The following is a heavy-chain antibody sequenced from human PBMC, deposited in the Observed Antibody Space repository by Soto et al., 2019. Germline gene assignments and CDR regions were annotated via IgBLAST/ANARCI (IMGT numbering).Heavy chain of an antibody. V-gene: IGHV1-69*17. D-gene: IGHD3-3*01. Sequence: QLVQSGAEVKKPGSSVRVSCKASGGIFNNYSVNWVRQAPGQGLEWMGGIIPVFDLIKYELKFQDRLAISADKSTNTAYMDLSSLRSEDTAVYYRARGFSGVVGFFFGMDVWGQGTTVIVSS. J-gene: IGHJ6*02. CDR3: ARGFSGVVGFFFGMDV. CDR2: IIPVFDLI. CDR1: GGIFNNYS.